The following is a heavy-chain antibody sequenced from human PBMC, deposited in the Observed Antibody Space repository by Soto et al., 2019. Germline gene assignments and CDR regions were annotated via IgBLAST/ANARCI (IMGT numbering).Heavy chain of an antibody. CDR3: ARVAYSSSWDYYFDY. CDR1: GGSISSYY. D-gene: IGHD6-13*01. Sequence: PSETLSLTYTVSGGSISSYYWSWIRQPPGKGLEWIGYIYYSGSTNYNPSLKSRVTISVDTSKNQFSLKLSSVTAADTAVYYCARVAYSSSWDYYFDYWGQGTLVTSPQ. V-gene: IGHV4-59*01. J-gene: IGHJ4*02. CDR2: IYYSGST.